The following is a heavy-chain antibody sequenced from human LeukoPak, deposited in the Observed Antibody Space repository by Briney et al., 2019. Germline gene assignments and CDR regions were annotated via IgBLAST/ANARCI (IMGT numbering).Heavy chain of an antibody. Sequence: SETLSLTCTVSGGSISTYYWSWIRQPPGKGLEWIGYIFYSGSTNYSHSLKSRITISVDTSKNQFSLKLSSVTAADTAVYYCARAGYCSSTSCHYYYYYMDVWGKGTTVTVSS. D-gene: IGHD2-2*01. J-gene: IGHJ6*03. CDR2: IFYSGST. CDR1: GGSISTYY. V-gene: IGHV4-59*12. CDR3: ARAGYCSSTSCHYYYYYMDV.